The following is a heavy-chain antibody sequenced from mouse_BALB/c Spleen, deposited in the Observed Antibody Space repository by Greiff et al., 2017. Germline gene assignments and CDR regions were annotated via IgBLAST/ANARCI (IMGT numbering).Heavy chain of an antibody. V-gene: IGHV5-12-2*01. D-gene: IGHD1-3*01. CDR3: ARHKVRDWYFDV. J-gene: IGHJ1*01. Sequence: EVKLQESGGGLVQPGGSLKLSCAASGFTFSSYTMSWVRQTPEKRLEWVAYISNGGGSTYYPDTVKGRFTISRDNAKNTLYLQMSSLKSEDTAMYYCARHKVRDWYFDVWGAGTTVTVSS. CDR2: ISNGGGST. CDR1: GFTFSSYT.